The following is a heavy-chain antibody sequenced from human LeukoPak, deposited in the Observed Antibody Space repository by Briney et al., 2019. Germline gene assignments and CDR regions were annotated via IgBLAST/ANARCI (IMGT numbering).Heavy chain of an antibody. D-gene: IGHD2-15*01. CDR2: INPNSGGT. J-gene: IGHJ4*02. Sequence: ASVKVSCKASGYRFTDHLINWIRQAPGQGLEWMGWINPNSGGTISAQKFEGRGARTRDTSITTTYMELPGLGSGDGAMYYCTRDLRIAPAVAFFDSWGQGTRVTVSS. CDR1: GYRFTDHL. V-gene: IGHV1-2*02. CDR3: TRDLRIAPAVAFFDS.